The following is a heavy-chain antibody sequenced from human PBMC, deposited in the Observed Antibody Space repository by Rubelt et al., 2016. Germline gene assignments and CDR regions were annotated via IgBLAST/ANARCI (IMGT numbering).Heavy chain of an antibody. Sequence: QSGGSLRLSCAASGFTFSSYGMHWVRQAPGKGLEWVAFIRYDGSNKYYADSVKGRFTISRDNSKNTLYLQMNSLRAEDTAVYYCAKDQYYYDSSGSLIDAFDIWGQGTMVTVSS. J-gene: IGHJ3*02. CDR2: IRYDGSNK. D-gene: IGHD3-22*01. CDR1: GFTFSSYG. CDR3: AKDQYYYDSSGSLIDAFDI. V-gene: IGHV3-30*02.